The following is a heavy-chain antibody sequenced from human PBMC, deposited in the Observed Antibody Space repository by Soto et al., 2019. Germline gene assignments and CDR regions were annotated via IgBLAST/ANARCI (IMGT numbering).Heavy chain of an antibody. D-gene: IGHD6-19*01. V-gene: IGHV6-1*01. CDR2: TYYRSKWYN. CDR1: GDSVFSNSAA. CDR3: ARDRLAVAGTVAFDI. Sequence: SGTLSLTCAISGDSVFSNSAACKSVRQSPWRGLEWLARTYYRSKWYNDYAVSVKSRITINPDTSKNQFSLQLNSVTPEDTAVYYCARDRLAVAGTVAFDIWGQGTMVTVSS. J-gene: IGHJ3*02.